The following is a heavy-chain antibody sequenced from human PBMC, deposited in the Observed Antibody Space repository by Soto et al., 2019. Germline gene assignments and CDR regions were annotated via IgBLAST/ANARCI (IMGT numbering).Heavy chain of an antibody. CDR2: INPSGGST. Sequence: ASVKVSCKASGYTFTSYYMHWVRQAPGQGLEWMGIINPSGGSTSYAQKFQGRVTMTRDTSTSTVYMELSSLRSEDTAVYYCARDPDGYNYVRGFDYWGQGTLVTVSS. J-gene: IGHJ4*02. V-gene: IGHV1-46*01. CDR3: ARDPDGYNYVRGFDY. CDR1: GYTFTSYY. D-gene: IGHD5-12*01.